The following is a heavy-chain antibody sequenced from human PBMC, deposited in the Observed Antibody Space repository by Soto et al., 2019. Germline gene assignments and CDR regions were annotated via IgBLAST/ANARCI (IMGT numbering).Heavy chain of an antibody. CDR2: IYYSGST. J-gene: IGHJ3*02. CDR1: GGSISSSSYY. Sequence: SETLSLTCTVSGGSISSSSYYWGWIRQPPGKGLEWIGSIYYSGSTYYNPSLKSRVTISVDTSKNQFSLKLSSVTAADTAVYYCARRGYCSGGSCYGFDIWGQGTMVTVSS. CDR3: ARRGYCSGGSCYGFDI. V-gene: IGHV4-39*01. D-gene: IGHD2-15*01.